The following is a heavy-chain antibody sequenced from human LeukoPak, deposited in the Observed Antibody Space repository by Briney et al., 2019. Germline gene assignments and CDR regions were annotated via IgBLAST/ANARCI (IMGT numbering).Heavy chain of an antibody. J-gene: IGHJ5*02. V-gene: IGHV3-7*01. Sequence: QPGGSLRLSCAASGFTISSYWMSWVRQAPGKGLEWVANIKQDGSEIYYVDSVKGRFTISRDNAKNSVYLQMNSLRAEDTAVYYCATAGGDGSRMGFDPWGQGTLVTVSS. CDR2: IKQDGSEI. D-gene: IGHD2-15*01. CDR3: ATAGGDGSRMGFDP. CDR1: GFTISSYW.